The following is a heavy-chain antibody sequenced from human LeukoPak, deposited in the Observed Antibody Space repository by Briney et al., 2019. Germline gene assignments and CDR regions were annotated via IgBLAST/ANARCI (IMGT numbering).Heavy chain of an antibody. CDR1: GFTFSGYA. CDR2: ISYDGSNK. CDR3: ARTLGYCSSTSCYPHNYYYYGMDV. D-gene: IGHD2-2*01. Sequence: GGSLRLSCAASGFTFSGYALHWVRQAPGKGLQWVAVISYDGSNKYYADSVKGRFTISRDNSKNTLYLQMNSLRPEDTAVYYCARTLGYCSSTSCYPHNYYYYGMDVWGQGTTGTVSS. J-gene: IGHJ6*02. V-gene: IGHV3-30-3*01.